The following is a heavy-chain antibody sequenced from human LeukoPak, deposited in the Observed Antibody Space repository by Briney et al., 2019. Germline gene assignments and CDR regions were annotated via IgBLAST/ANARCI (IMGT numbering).Heavy chain of an antibody. J-gene: IGHJ4*02. CDR3: ARGGYCSGGSCYAFDY. CDR2: ISAYNGNT. Sequence: ASVKVSCKASGYTFTSYGISWVRQAPGQRLEWMGWISAYNGNTNYAQKLQGRVTMTTDTSTSQAYMELRSLRSDDTAVYYCARGGYCSGGSCYAFDYWGQGTLVTVSS. CDR1: GYTFTSYG. V-gene: IGHV1-18*01. D-gene: IGHD2-15*01.